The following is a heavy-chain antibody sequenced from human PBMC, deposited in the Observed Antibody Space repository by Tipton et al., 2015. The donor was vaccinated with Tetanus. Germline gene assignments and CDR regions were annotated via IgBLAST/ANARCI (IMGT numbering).Heavy chain of an antibody. Sequence: QLVQSGAEVKKPGESLKISCQGSGYSFNIYWIAWVRQMPGKGLEWMGIIYPGDSDTRYSPSFQGQVTFSVDKSITTAYLQWSSLKASDTAIYYCAKGDPGNFDSWGQGTQVIVSS. CDR2: IYPGDSDT. CDR1: GYSFNIYW. D-gene: IGHD3-9*01. CDR3: AKGDPGNFDS. J-gene: IGHJ4*02. V-gene: IGHV5-51*01.